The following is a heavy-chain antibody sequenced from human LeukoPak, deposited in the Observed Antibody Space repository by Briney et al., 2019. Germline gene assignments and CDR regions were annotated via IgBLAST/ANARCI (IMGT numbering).Heavy chain of an antibody. CDR1: GGSISSNSYY. V-gene: IGHV4-39*07. CDR3: ARVSGGVTAY. CDR2: IYYSGST. D-gene: IGHD2-21*02. J-gene: IGHJ4*02. Sequence: SETLSLTCTVSGGSISSNSYYWGWICQPPGKGLEWIGSIYYSGSTYYNPSLKSRVTMSVDTSKSQFSLKLSSVTAADTAVYYCARVSGGVTAYWGQGTLVTVSS.